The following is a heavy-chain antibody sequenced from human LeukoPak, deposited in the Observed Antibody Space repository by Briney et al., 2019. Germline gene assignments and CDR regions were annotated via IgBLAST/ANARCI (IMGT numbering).Heavy chain of an antibody. J-gene: IGHJ6*02. Sequence: GGSLRLSCVASGFTFSSYWMRWVRQDPRKGLVWVSRINGDGRNINYADSVRGRFTISRDNAKNTLYLQMNTLRVEDTAVYYCTRDLMDYDVSTGLHHYYMDVWGQGTTVTVSS. V-gene: IGHV3-74*01. CDR3: TRDLMDYDVSTGLHHYYMDV. D-gene: IGHD3-9*01. CDR2: INGDGRNI. CDR1: GFTFSSYW.